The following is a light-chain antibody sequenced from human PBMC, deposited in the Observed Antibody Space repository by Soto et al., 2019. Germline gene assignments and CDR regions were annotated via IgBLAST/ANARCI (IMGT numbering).Light chain of an antibody. CDR3: QSYDSSLTTVV. V-gene: IGLV1-40*01. CDR1: SANIGAEYD. J-gene: IGLJ1*01. CDR2: GDN. Sequence: QSVLTQPPSVSGAPGQRVAISWTGSSANIGAEYDVHWYQQLPGTAPKRLIYGDNNRPSGVPDRFSGSKSGTSASLAITGLQPEDEADYYCQSYDSSLTTVVFGTGTKVTVL.